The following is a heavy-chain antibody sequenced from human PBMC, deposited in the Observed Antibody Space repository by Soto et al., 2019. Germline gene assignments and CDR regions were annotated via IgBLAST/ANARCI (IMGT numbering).Heavy chain of an antibody. Sequence: ASVKVSCKASGYTFSTYVMHWVRQAPGQRLEWMGWINAGNGKTKCSENYQGRVSITRDTSANTVYLELSSLRFEDTAVYYCAREFQSLNGSWREYFKPWGQGTLVTVSS. CDR3: AREFQSLNGSWREYFKP. J-gene: IGHJ1*01. CDR2: INAGNGKT. CDR1: GYTFSTYV. D-gene: IGHD6-13*01. V-gene: IGHV1-3*01.